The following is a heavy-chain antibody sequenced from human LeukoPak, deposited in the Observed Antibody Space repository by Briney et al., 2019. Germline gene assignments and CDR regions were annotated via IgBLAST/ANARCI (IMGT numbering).Heavy chain of an antibody. V-gene: IGHV4-59*12. Sequence: SETLSLTCTVSGGSISSYYWSWIRQPPGKGLEWIGYIYYSGSTNYNPSLKSRVTISVDTSKNQFSLKLSSVTAADTAVYFCARGSRMTEVVVGVFDVWGPGTKVTVSS. J-gene: IGHJ3*01. CDR2: IYYSGST. CDR3: ARGSRMTEVVVGVFDV. D-gene: IGHD2-15*01. CDR1: GGSISSYY.